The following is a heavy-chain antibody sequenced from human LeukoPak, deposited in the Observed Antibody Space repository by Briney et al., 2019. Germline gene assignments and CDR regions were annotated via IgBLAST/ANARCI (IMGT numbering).Heavy chain of an antibody. CDR2: ITATGDTA. CDR1: GFTFTKCA. CDR3: AKWSCARTSHCPRPFDY. Sequence: PGGSLRLSCVASGFTFTKCAMSWIRQAPGKGLEWVAIITATGDTAYYADSVEGRFTISRDNSKNTLYLQMNSLRAEDTAVYYCAKWSCARTSHCPRPFDYWGQGTLVTVSS. D-gene: IGHD2-2*01. J-gene: IGHJ4*02. V-gene: IGHV3-23*01.